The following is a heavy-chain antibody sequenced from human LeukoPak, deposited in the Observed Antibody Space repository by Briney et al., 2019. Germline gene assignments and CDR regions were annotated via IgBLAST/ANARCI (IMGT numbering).Heavy chain of an antibody. CDR1: GASISSSY. J-gene: IGHJ4*02. D-gene: IGHD4-23*01. CDR2: IYYSGST. V-gene: IGHV4-59*08. CDR3: VKGGGNFDY. Sequence: SETLSLTCTVSGASISSSYWTWIRQPPGKGLEWIASIYYSGSTNYNPSLKSRVTISVDTSKNQLSLKLSSLTAADTAVYYCVKGGGNFDYWGQGTLVTVSS.